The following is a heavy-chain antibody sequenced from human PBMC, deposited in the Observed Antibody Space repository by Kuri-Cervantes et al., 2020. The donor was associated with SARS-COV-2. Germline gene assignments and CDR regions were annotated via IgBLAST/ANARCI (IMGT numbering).Heavy chain of an antibody. CDR1: GGSISSSSYY. CDR3: ARRNSPYSSSSYYFDY. J-gene: IGHJ4*02. CDR2: IYYSGST. D-gene: IGHD6-13*01. Sequence: SETLSLTCTVSGGSISSSSYYWGWIRQPPGEGLEWIGSIYYSGSTYYNPSLKSRVTISVDTSKNQFSLKLSSVTAADTAVYYCARRNSPYSSSSYYFDYWGQGTPVTVSS. V-gene: IGHV4-39*01.